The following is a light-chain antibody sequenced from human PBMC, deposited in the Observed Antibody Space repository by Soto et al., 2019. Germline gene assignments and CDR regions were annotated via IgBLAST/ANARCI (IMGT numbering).Light chain of an antibody. J-gene: IGLJ1*01. CDR1: SSEVVGYNY. Sequence: QSVLTQPASLSGAPGQSITISCTGTSSEVVGYNYVSWYQHHPGKAPKLLIYDVSNRPSGVSNRFSGSKSDNTASLTISGLQPEDEADYYCSSYTTSNTRQIVFGTGTKVTVL. V-gene: IGLV2-14*03. CDR2: DVS. CDR3: SSYTTSNTRQIV.